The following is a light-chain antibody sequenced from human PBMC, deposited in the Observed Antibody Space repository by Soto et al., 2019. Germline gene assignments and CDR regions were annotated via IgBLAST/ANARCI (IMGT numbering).Light chain of an antibody. CDR2: DDS. CDR3: QQSYSTPYS. V-gene: IGKV1-39*01. Sequence: DIQMTQSPSSLSASAGDRVTITCRASQNVYTFFIWYQLKPGRVPTLLIYDDSTLQSGVPSRFSGSGSGTDFTLTINSLQPEDFATYYCQQSYSTPYSFGQGTRL. CDR1: QNVYTF. J-gene: IGKJ2*01.